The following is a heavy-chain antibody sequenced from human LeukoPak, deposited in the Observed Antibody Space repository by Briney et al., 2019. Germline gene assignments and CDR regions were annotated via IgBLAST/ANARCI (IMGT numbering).Heavy chain of an antibody. J-gene: IGHJ4*02. D-gene: IGHD7-27*01. CDR2: VGLSAAST. CDR1: GFMFNKYA. CDR3: VKNWGGYYFDY. V-gene: IGHV3-23*01. Sequence: RLSCAASGFMFNKYAMHWVRQAPGKGLEWVSTVGLSAASTYFAVSVKGRFTVSRDSANNTISLQMTSLRTDDTAVYFCVKNWGGYYFDYWGQGTLVTVSS.